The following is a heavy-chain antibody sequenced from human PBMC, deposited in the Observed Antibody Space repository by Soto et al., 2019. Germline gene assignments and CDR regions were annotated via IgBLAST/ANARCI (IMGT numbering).Heavy chain of an antibody. Sequence: WGSLRLSCAVFGVTFSAYAMSRVRQAPGKGLEWVSTISGSGGSTYYADSVKGRFTISRDNSKNTLYLQMNSLSAEDTAVYYCATLQMTGPDYWGQGTLVTVSS. CDR2: ISGSGGST. CDR1: GVTFSAYA. V-gene: IGHV3-23*01. CDR3: ATLQMTGPDY. J-gene: IGHJ4*02.